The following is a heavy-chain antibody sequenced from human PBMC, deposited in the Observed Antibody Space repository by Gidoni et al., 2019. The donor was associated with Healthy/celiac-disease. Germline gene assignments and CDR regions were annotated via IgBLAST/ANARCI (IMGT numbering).Heavy chain of an antibody. CDR3: SRDVDGDSLTFFDY. J-gene: IGHJ4*02. D-gene: IGHD4-17*01. V-gene: IGHV3-7*01. Sequence: EVQLVESGGGLVQPGGSLRLSCAASGFTSSRYWMSWFSQAPGKGLEWVANIKPDGSGKYYLDSVKGRFTISGDNAKNSLYLQMNSLRAEDTAVYCGSRDVDGDSLTFFDYWGQGSLVTVSA. CDR2: IKPDGSGK. CDR1: GFTSSRYW.